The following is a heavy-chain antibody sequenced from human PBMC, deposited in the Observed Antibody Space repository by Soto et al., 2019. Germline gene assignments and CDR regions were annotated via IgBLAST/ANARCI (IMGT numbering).Heavy chain of an antibody. CDR1: GGTFSSYA. D-gene: IGHD6-13*01. Sequence: QVQLVQSVAEVKKPGSSVKVSCKASGGTFSSYAISWVRQAHGQGLEWMGGIIPIFGTANYAQKFQGRVTITADESTSTAYMELSSLRSEDTAVYYCARVAAAGSVYYYYGMDVGSQGTTVTVSS. CDR3: ARVAAAGSVYYYYGMDV. V-gene: IGHV1-69*01. J-gene: IGHJ6*02. CDR2: IIPIFGTA.